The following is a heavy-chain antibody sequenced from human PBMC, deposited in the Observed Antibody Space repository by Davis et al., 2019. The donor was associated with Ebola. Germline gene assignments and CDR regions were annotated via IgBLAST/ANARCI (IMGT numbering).Heavy chain of an antibody. V-gene: IGHV4-39*01. CDR3: ARPRDPGSFNHNNCFDP. Sequence: PSETLSLTCTVSGDSFSSSGYYWGCIRQPQGKGLDWIAGVNSSGTTHYNPSLRSRVTISDNTSKKQFSLKLRSVTAADTAVYYCARPRDPGSFNHNNCFDPWGQGTPVTVSS. D-gene: IGHD1-14*01. J-gene: IGHJ5*02. CDR1: GDSFSSSGYY. CDR2: VNSSGTT.